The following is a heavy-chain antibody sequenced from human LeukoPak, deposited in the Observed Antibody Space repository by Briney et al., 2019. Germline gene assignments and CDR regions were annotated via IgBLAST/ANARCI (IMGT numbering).Heavy chain of an antibody. J-gene: IGHJ4*02. CDR1: GFTFSNYA. D-gene: IGHD6-25*01. CDR3: ARDPYSGVPDYFDY. CDR2: ISHDGNIC. Sequence: GGSLRLSCAASGFTFSNYALHWVRQAPGKGLEWVAVISHDGNICIYTDSVKGRFTISRDNSKNTLFLQMNGLRDGDTAVYYCARDPYSGVPDYFDYWGQGTLVTVSS. V-gene: IGHV3-30-3*01.